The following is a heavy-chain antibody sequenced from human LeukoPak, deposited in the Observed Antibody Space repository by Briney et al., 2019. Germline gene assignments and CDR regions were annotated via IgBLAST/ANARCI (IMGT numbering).Heavy chain of an antibody. V-gene: IGHV1-2*06. CDR3: AREDQNSGVD. Sequence: ASVKVSCXASGYTFTGYYMHWVRQAHGQGLEWMGRINPNSGGTNYAQKFQGRVTMTRDTSISTAYMELSRLRSDDTAVYYCAREDQNSGVDWGQGTLVTVSS. D-gene: IGHD1-26*01. CDR1: GYTFTGYY. CDR2: INPNSGGT. J-gene: IGHJ4*02.